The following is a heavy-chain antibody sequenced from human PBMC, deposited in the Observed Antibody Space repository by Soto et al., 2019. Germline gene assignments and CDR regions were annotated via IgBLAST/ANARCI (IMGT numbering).Heavy chain of an antibody. CDR1: GFTFSSYA. CDR2: SGTSGNT. D-gene: IGHD6-19*01. Sequence: GGSLRLSCAASGFTFSSYAMSWVRQAPGKGLEWVSTSGTSGNTYYADSVKGRFTVSRDNSKNTLFLQMNSLRADDTAEYYCAKRLALAGTSHHFEYWGQGTLVTVSS. J-gene: IGHJ4*02. V-gene: IGHV3-23*01. CDR3: AKRLALAGTSHHFEY.